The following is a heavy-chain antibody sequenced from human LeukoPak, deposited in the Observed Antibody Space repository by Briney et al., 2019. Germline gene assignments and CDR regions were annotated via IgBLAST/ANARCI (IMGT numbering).Heavy chain of an antibody. Sequence: PSETLSLTCTVSCGSISSYYWSWIRQPPGKGLEWIGYIYYSGSTNYNPSLKSRVTISVDTSKNQFSLKLSSVTAADTAVYYCARLWFGGTDYWGQGTLVTVSS. V-gene: IGHV4-59*08. J-gene: IGHJ4*02. D-gene: IGHD3-10*01. CDR2: IYYSGST. CDR3: ARLWFGGTDY. CDR1: CGSISSYY.